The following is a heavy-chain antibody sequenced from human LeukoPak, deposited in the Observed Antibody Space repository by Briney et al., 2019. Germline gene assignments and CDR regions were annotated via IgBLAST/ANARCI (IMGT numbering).Heavy chain of an antibody. D-gene: IGHD3-3*01. CDR2: ISAYNGNT. J-gene: IGHJ4*02. V-gene: IGHV1-18*01. CDR1: GYTFTSYG. Sequence: ASVKVSCKASGYTFTSYGISWVRQAPGQGLEWMGWISAYNGNTDYAQKLQGRVTMTTDTSTSTAYMELRSLRSDDTAVYYCARGGPEYDFWSGYYSDWGQGTLVTVSS. CDR3: ARGGPEYDFWSGYYSD.